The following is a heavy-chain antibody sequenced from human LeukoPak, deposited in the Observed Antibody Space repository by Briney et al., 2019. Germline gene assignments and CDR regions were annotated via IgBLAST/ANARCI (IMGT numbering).Heavy chain of an antibody. Sequence: GGSLRLSCAASGFTFSSYWMSWVRQAPGKGLEWVANIKQDGSEKYYVDSVKGRLTISRDNAKNSLYLQMYSLRAEDTAVYYCARATASNWFDPWGQGTLVTVSS. J-gene: IGHJ5*02. CDR2: IKQDGSEK. V-gene: IGHV3-7*01. CDR3: ARATASNWFDP. CDR1: GFTFSSYW. D-gene: IGHD2-21*01.